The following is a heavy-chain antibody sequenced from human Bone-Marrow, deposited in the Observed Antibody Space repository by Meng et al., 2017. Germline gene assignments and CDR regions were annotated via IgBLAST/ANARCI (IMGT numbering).Heavy chain of an antibody. D-gene: IGHD3-3*01. V-gene: IGHV3-33*06. Sequence: GESLKISCAASGFTFSSYGMHWVRQAPGKGLEWVAVIWYDGSNKYYADSVKGRFTISRDNSKNTLYLQMNSLRAEDTAVYYCAKDHGYYDFWSGYYGDAFDIWGQGTMVTVSS. CDR3: AKDHGYYDFWSGYYGDAFDI. CDR1: GFTFSSYG. CDR2: IWYDGSNK. J-gene: IGHJ3*02.